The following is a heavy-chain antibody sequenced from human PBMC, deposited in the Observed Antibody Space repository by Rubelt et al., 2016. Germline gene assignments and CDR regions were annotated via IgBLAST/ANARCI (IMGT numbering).Heavy chain of an antibody. J-gene: IGHJ3*02. V-gene: IGHV3-30*18. D-gene: IGHD4-23*01. CDR1: GFTFSSYG. Sequence: QVQLVESGGGVVQPGRSLRLSCAASGFTFSSYGMHWVRQAPGKGLEWVAVISYDGSNKYYADSVKGRFTISRDNSKNTLYLQMNSLRAEDTADNYCGKDLVGNDAFDIWGQGTMVTVSS. CDR2: ISYDGSNK. CDR3: GKDLVGNDAFDI.